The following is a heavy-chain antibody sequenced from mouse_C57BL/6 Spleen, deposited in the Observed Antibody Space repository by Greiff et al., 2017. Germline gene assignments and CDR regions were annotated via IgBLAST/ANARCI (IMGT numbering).Heavy chain of an antibody. Sequence: EVKLMESGPELVKPGASVKMSCKASGYTFTDYNMHWVKQSHGKSLEWIGYINPNNGGTSYNQKFKGKATLTVNKSSSTAYMELRSLTSEDSAVYYCARDYYGPWFADWGQGTLVTVSA. CDR1: GYTFTDYN. V-gene: IGHV1-22*01. D-gene: IGHD1-1*01. CDR3: ARDYYGPWFAD. CDR2: INPNNGGT. J-gene: IGHJ3*01.